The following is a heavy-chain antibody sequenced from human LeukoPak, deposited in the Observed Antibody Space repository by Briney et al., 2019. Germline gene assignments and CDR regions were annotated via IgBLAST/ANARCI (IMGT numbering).Heavy chain of an antibody. J-gene: IGHJ4*02. D-gene: IGHD6-19*01. Sequence: PGGSLRLSCAASGFTFSSYAMSWVRQAPGKGLEWVSAISGSGGSPYYADSVKGRFTISRDNSKNTLYLQMNSLRAEDTAVYYCAKVVRSGWDNSFDYWGQGTLVTVSS. CDR3: AKVVRSGWDNSFDY. CDR1: GFTFSSYA. V-gene: IGHV3-23*01. CDR2: ISGSGGSP.